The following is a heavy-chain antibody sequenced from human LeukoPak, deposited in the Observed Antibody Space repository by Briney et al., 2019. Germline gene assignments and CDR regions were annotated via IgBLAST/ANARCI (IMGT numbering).Heavy chain of an antibody. CDR2: IKSKTDGGTT. Sequence: PGGSLRLSCAASGFTFSNAWMSWVRQAPGKGLEWVGRIKSKTDGGTTDYAAPVKGRFTISRDDSKNTLYLQMNSLKTEDTAVYYCTTVAVGYPYYYYYYMDVWGKGTTVTVSS. J-gene: IGHJ6*03. CDR3: TTVAVGYPYYYYYYMDV. V-gene: IGHV3-15*01. D-gene: IGHD6-25*01. CDR1: GFTFSNAW.